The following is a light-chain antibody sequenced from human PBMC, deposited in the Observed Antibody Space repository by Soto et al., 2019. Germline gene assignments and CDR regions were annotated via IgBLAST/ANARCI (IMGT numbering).Light chain of an antibody. J-gene: IGLJ1*01. Sequence: QSALTQPASVSASPGQSISISCTGTSNDIGAFDYVSWYQQHPGKAPKLIIFEVFNRPSGVSTRFSGSKSGSTASLTISGLQAEDEADYYCSSYTDSSNYVFGTGTKVTVL. CDR1: SNDIGAFDY. V-gene: IGLV2-14*01. CDR3: SSYTDSSNYV. CDR2: EVF.